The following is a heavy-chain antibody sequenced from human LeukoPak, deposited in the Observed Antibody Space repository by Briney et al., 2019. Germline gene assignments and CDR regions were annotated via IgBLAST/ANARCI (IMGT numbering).Heavy chain of an antibody. CDR2: INPGGGST. V-gene: IGHV1-46*01. CDR3: ARGMGYCSSTSCYQEAYYFDY. Sequence: GASVKVSCKASGYTFTSYYMHWVRQAPGQGLEWMGVINPGGGSTSYAQKFHGRVTMTRDTSTSTVYMELSSLRLEDTAVYYCARGMGYCSSTSCYQEAYYFDYWGQGTLVTVSS. CDR1: GYTFTSYY. J-gene: IGHJ4*02. D-gene: IGHD2-2*01.